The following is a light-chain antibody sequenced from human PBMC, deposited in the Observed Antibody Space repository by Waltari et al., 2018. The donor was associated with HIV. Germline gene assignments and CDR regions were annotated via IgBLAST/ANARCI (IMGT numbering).Light chain of an antibody. CDR3: AAWDDSLSGVI. CDR2: RNN. J-gene: IGLJ2*01. CDR1: SSNIGINS. V-gene: IGLV1-47*01. Sequence: QSVLTQPPSASGTPGQRVTISCSGSSSNIGINSVSWYQQLPGTAPKPLIYRNNQRPSGFPDRFSGSKSGTSASLAISGLRSDDEGDYYCAAWDDSLSGVIFGGGTKLTVL.